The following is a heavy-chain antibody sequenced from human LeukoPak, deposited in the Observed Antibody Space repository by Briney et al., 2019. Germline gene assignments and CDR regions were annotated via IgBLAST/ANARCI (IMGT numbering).Heavy chain of an antibody. J-gene: IGHJ4*02. V-gene: IGHV3-74*01. CDR1: GFTFSGYW. CDR2: ISSDGTTA. CDR3: ATTTAASTTQ. Sequence: GGSLRLSCAASGFTFSGYWMHWVRQAPGKGLVWVSRISSDGTTATYADSVKGRFTISRDNAKNTLYLQMNSVRAEDTAVYYCATTTAASTTQWGEGTLVTASS. D-gene: IGHD1-1*01.